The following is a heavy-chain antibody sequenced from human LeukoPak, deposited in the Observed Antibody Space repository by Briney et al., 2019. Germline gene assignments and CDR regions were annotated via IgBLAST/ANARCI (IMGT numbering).Heavy chain of an antibody. CDR3: AKDSNYYDSSGYLGY. J-gene: IGHJ4*02. V-gene: IGHV3-30*18. CDR2: ISYDGSNK. Sequence: GGSLRLSCAASGFTFSSYGMHWVRQAPGKGLEWVAVISYDGSNKYYADSVKGRFTISRDNSKNSLYLQMNSLRTEDTALYYCAKDSNYYDSSGYLGYWGQGTLVTVSS. CDR1: GFTFSSYG. D-gene: IGHD3-22*01.